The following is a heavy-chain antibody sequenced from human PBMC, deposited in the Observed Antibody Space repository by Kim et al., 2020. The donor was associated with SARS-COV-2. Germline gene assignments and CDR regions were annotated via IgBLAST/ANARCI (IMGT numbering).Heavy chain of an antibody. J-gene: IGHJ4*02. D-gene: IGHD6-19*01. CDR3: ARDQIYASGRGYLVS. V-gene: IGHV3-30*04. CDR1: GFTFTMYS. CDR2: ISFDGSNT. Sequence: GGSLRLSCAASGFTFTMYSMHWVRQAPGKGLEWVAFISFDGSNTDYADSVKGRFTVSRDSSKNTVFLEMSRLRLADTALYFCARDQIYASGRGYLVSWGARTLVTASS.